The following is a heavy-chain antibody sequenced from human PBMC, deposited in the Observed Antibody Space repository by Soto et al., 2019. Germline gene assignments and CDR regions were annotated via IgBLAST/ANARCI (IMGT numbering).Heavy chain of an antibody. CDR2: IYYSGST. Sequence: QVQLQESGSGLVKPSQTLSLTCTVSGGSISSGDYYWSWIRQPPGKGLEWIGYIYYSGSTYYNPSLKSRVTISVDTSKNQCSLKLSSVTAADTAVYYCARDPDYYDSSGYYSAYWYFDLWGRGTLVTVSS. V-gene: IGHV4-30-4*01. J-gene: IGHJ2*01. CDR1: GGSISSGDYY. CDR3: ARDPDYYDSSGYYSAYWYFDL. D-gene: IGHD3-22*01.